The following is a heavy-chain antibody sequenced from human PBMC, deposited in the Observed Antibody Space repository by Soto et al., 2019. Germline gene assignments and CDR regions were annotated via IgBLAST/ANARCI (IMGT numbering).Heavy chain of an antibody. V-gene: IGHV3-33*01. Sequence: GGSLRLSCAASGFTFSSYGMHWVRQAPGKGLEWVAVIWYDGSNKYYADSVKGRFTISRDNSKNTLYLQMNSLRAEDTAVYYCARDQAWFGELLDIDYWGQGTLVTVSS. CDR3: ARDQAWFGELLDIDY. CDR1: GFTFSSYG. CDR2: IWYDGSNK. D-gene: IGHD3-10*01. J-gene: IGHJ4*02.